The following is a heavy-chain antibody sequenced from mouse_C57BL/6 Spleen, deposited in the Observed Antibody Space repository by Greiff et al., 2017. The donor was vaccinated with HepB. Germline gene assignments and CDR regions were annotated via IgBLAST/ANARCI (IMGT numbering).Heavy chain of an antibody. Sequence: VQLQQSGAELVRPGASVKLSCTASGFNIKDDYMHWVKQRPEQGLEWIGWIDPENGDTEYASKFQGKATITADTSSNTAYLQLSSRTSEDTAVYYCTTDYGSSQGYFDYWGQGTTLTVSS. V-gene: IGHV14-4*01. CDR2: IDPENGDT. CDR3: TTDYGSSQGYFDY. J-gene: IGHJ2*01. CDR1: GFNIKDDY. D-gene: IGHD1-1*01.